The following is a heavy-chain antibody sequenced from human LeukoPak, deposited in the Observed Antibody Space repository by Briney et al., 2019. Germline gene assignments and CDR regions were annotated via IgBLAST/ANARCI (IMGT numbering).Heavy chain of an antibody. D-gene: IGHD3-3*02. V-gene: IGHV3-53*01. CDR2: LYSGSST. Sequence: GGSPRLSCAASGFTVSTNYMNWVRQAPGKGLEWVSILYSGSSTYYADSVEGRFIVSRDSSKNTLSLQMNDLRAEDTAVYYCARVGDHFHWYLDLWGRGTMVTVSS. CDR1: GFTVSTNY. CDR3: ARVGDHFHWYLDL. J-gene: IGHJ2*01.